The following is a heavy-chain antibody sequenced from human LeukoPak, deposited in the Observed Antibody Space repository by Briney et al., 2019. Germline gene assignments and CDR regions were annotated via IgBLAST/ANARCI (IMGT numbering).Heavy chain of an antibody. CDR1: GFTFSSYS. J-gene: IGHJ5*02. V-gene: IGHV3-21*01. D-gene: IGHD1-26*01. Sequence: GGSLRLSCAASGFTFSSYSMNWVRQAPGKGLEWVSSISSSSSYIYYADSVKGRFTISRDNAKNSLYLQMNSLRAEDTAVYYCARAQVGYNWFDPWGQGTLVTVSS. CDR2: ISSSSSYI. CDR3: ARAQVGYNWFDP.